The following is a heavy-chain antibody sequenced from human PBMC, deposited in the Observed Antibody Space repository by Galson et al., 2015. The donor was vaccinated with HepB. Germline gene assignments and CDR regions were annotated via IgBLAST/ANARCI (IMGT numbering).Heavy chain of an antibody. J-gene: IGHJ4*02. V-gene: IGHV4-61*01. CDR1: GGSVSSGSYY. CDR2: IYYSGST. Sequence: ETLPLTCTVSGGSVSSGSYYWSWIRQPPGKGLEWIGYIYYSGSTNYNPSLKSRVTISVDTSKNQFSLKLSSVTAADTAVYYCTRFNGELTFDYWGQGTLVTVSS. D-gene: IGHD3-10*01. CDR3: TRFNGELTFDY.